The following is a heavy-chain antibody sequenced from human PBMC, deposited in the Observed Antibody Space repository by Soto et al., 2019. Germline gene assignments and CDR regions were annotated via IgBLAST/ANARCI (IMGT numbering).Heavy chain of an antibody. Sequence: QVQLQESGPGLVKPSETLSLTCTVSGDSVSSGSHYWSWVRQPPGSGLEWVGYIYYNEDTHYNPSLLSRLTIPVDTSKNQLSLHLTSVTAADTALYYCARVFCGGDCSSRTRPSYCDSWGQGLLVIVSS. D-gene: IGHD2-21*02. V-gene: IGHV4-61*01. CDR3: ARVFCGGDCSSRTRPSYCDS. CDR2: IYYNEDT. CDR1: GDSVSSGSHY. J-gene: IGHJ4*02.